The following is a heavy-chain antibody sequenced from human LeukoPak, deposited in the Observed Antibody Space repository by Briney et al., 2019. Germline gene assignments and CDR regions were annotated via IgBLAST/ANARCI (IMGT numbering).Heavy chain of an antibody. CDR1: GGSISSSSYY. J-gene: IGHJ4*02. Sequence: SETLSLTCTVSGGSISSSSYYWGWIRQPPGKGLEWIGSIYYSGSTYYNPSLKSRVTISVDTSKNQFSLKLSSVTAADTAVYYCARERAFVFDYWGQGTLVTVSS. D-gene: IGHD2-21*01. CDR2: IYYSGST. V-gene: IGHV4-39*07. CDR3: ARERAFVFDY.